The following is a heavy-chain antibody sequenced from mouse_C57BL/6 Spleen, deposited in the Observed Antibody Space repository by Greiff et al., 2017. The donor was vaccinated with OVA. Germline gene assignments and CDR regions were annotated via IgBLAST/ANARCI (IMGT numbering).Heavy chain of an antibody. D-gene: IGHD4-1*01. Sequence: QVQLQQSGAELVKPGASVKLSCKASGYTFTSYWMHWVKQRPGQGLEWIGMIHPNSGSTNYNEKFKSKATLTVDKSSSTAYMQLSSLTSEDSAVYYCASNWDGEGFAYWGQGTLVTVSA. V-gene: IGHV1-64*01. CDR3: ASNWDGEGFAY. CDR1: GYTFTSYW. CDR2: IHPNSGST. J-gene: IGHJ3*01.